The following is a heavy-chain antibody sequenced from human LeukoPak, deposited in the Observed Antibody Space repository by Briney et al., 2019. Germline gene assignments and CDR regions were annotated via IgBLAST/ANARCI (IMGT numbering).Heavy chain of an antibody. V-gene: IGHV1-69*05. CDR2: IIPIFGTA. Sequence: SVKVSCKASGGAFSSYAISWVRQAPGQGLEWMGRIIPIFGTANYAQKFQGRVTSTRDESNSTAYMELSSLRSEDTAVYYCASLSDFKLAFDIWGQGTMVTVSS. CDR3: ASLSDFKLAFDI. J-gene: IGHJ3*02. D-gene: IGHD3-3*01. CDR1: GGAFSSYA.